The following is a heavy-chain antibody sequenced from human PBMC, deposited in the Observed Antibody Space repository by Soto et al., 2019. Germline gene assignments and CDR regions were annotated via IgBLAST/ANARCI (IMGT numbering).Heavy chain of an antibody. J-gene: IGHJ5*02. Sequence: GESLKISCKGSGYSFTSYWIGWVRQMPGKGLEWVGLIYPGDSDIRYGPSFQGQVTISADKSISTAYLQWSSLKASDTAIYYCARKDFSNSWFDPWGQGTPVTVSS. CDR1: GYSFTSYW. CDR2: IYPGDSDI. V-gene: IGHV5-51*01. CDR3: ARKDFSNSWFDP. D-gene: IGHD6-6*01.